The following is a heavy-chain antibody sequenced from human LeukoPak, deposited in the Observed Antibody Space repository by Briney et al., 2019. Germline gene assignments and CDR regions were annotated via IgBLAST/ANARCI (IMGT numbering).Heavy chain of an antibody. J-gene: IGHJ4*02. D-gene: IGHD1-26*01. CDR3: ARVLRPSGSSFDY. CDR2: IYYSGST. V-gene: IGHV4-59*01. CDR1: GGSISSYY. Sequence: SETLSLTCTVSGGSISSYYWSWIWQPPGKGLEWIGYIYYSGSTNYNPSLKSRVTISVDTSKNQFSLKLSSVTAADTAVYYCARVLRPSGSSFDYWGQGTLVTVSS.